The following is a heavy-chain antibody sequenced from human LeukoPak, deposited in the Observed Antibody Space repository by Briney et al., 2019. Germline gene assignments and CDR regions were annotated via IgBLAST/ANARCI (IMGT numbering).Heavy chain of an antibody. V-gene: IGHV3-48*03. CDR1: GFTFSSYE. CDR3: AKDSRPDSSGYCGIDY. J-gene: IGHJ4*02. Sequence: PGGSLRLSCAASGFTFSSYEMNWVRQSPGKGLEWVSHISGSGSSKYYADSVKGRFTISRDNAKNSLYLQMNSLRTEDTALYYCAKDSRPDSSGYCGIDYWGQGTLVTVSS. CDR2: ISGSGSSK. D-gene: IGHD3-22*01.